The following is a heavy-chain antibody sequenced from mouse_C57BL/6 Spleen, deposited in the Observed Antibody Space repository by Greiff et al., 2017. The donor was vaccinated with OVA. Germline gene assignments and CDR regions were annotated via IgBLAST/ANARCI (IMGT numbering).Heavy chain of an antibody. CDR3: ARSRTGGFAY. J-gene: IGHJ3*01. D-gene: IGHD4-1*01. CDR2: INPGSGGT. Sequence: VQLQQSGAELVRPGTSVKVSCKASGYAFTNYLIEWVKQRPGQGLEWIGVINPGSGGTNYNEKFKGKATLTADKSSSTAYMQLSSLTSEDSAVYFCARSRTGGFAYWGQGTLVTVSA. CDR1: GYAFTNYL. V-gene: IGHV1-54*01.